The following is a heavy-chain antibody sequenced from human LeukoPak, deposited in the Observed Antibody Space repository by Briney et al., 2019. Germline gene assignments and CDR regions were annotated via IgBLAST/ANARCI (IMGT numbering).Heavy chain of an antibody. J-gene: IGHJ4*02. V-gene: IGHV1-8*01. CDR3: ARVRLGELSLLDY. CDR1: GYTFTSYD. CDR2: MNPNSGNT. D-gene: IGHD3-16*02. Sequence: ASVKVSCKASGYTFTSYDINWVRQATGQGLEWMGWMNPNSGNTGYAQKFQGRVTMTRNTSISTAYMELSSPRSEDTAVYYCARVRLGELSLLDYWGQGTLVTVSS.